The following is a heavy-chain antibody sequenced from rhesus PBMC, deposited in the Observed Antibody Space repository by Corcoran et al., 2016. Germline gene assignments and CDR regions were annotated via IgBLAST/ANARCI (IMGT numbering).Heavy chain of an antibody. Sequence: QVQLQESGPGLLTTSETLSFTCAVSAGSISGSSGWGWICQPPGKGLGWIGGIYSRSGNTYYNPSLKSRVTISTATSKNQFSLKLSSVTAADTAVYYCARDTAGTTGYGLDSWGQGVVVTVSS. CDR1: AGSISGSSG. V-gene: IGHV4S7*01. J-gene: IGHJ6*01. CDR2: IYSRSGNT. D-gene: IGHD1-20*01. CDR3: ARDTAGTTGYGLDS.